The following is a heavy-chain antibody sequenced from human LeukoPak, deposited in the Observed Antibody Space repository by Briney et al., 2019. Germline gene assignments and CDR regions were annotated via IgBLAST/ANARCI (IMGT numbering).Heavy chain of an antibody. J-gene: IGHJ4*02. CDR3: AREGCSGGVCYFDY. D-gene: IGHD2-15*01. V-gene: IGHV4-4*07. CDR2: ISSSGTT. Sequence: SETLSLTCTVSGGSNSYYYWTWIRQPAGKGLEWIGRISSSGTTNYTPSLRSRVTLSLDMSENQFSLKLPSVTAADTAVYFCAREGCSGGVCYFDYWGRGTLVTVSS. CDR1: GGSNSYYY.